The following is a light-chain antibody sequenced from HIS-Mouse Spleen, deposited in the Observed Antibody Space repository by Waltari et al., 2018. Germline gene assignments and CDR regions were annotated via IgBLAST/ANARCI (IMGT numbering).Light chain of an antibody. CDR1: SSNIGAGYD. CDR3: QSYDSSLSAWV. V-gene: IGLV1-40*01. J-gene: IGLJ3*02. Sequence: QSVLTQPPSVSGAPGLRVTISCTGSSSNIGAGYDVHWCQQLPGTAPKLLIYGNSNRPSGVPDRFSGSKSGTSASLAITGLQAEDEADYYCQSYDSSLSAWVFGGGTKLTVL. CDR2: GNS.